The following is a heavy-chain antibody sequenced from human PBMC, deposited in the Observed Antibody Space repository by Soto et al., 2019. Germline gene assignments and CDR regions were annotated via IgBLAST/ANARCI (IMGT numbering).Heavy chain of an antibody. V-gene: IGHV4-31*03. J-gene: IGHJ4*02. CDR2: IYYSGST. D-gene: IGHD5-18*01. CDR1: GGSISIGGYY. CDR3: AREPTLGYSYGEYYFDY. Sequence: SETLSLTCTVSGGSISIGGYYWSWIRQHPGKGLEWIGYIYYSGSTYYNPSLKSRVTISVDTSKNQFSLKLSSVTAADTAVYYCAREPTLGYSYGEYYFDYWGQGTLVTVSS.